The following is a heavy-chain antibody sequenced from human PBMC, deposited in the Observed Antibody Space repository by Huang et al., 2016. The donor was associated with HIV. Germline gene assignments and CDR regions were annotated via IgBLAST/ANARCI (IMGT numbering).Heavy chain of an antibody. V-gene: IGHV3-53*01. J-gene: IGHJ3*02. CDR3: ARRWDWAAFDI. CDR2: IYDDGST. Sequence: EVQLVESGGGLIQPGGSLRLSFAASGVTVSTNYMSWVRQARGKGLEWVSIIYDDGSTFYTDSVGGRFNIYRDNSNNTLYLQMNRLRPEDTAVYYCARRWDWAAFDIWGQGTMVTVFS. CDR1: GVTVSTNY. D-gene: IGHD1-26*01.